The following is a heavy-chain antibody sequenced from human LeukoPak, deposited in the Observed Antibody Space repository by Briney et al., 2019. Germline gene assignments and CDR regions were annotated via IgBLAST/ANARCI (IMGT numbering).Heavy chain of an antibody. CDR3: ARDSRVAGPLVVREQLRAAWFDP. CDR1: GFTFSSYW. J-gene: IGHJ5*02. CDR2: IKQDGSEK. V-gene: IGHV3-7*01. Sequence: GGSLRLSCAASGFTFSSYWMSWVRQAPGKGLEWVANIKQDGSEKYYVDSVKGRFTISRDNAKNSLYLQMNSLRAEDTAVYYCARDSRVAGPLVVREQLRAAWFDPWGQGTLVTVSS. D-gene: IGHD2-2*01.